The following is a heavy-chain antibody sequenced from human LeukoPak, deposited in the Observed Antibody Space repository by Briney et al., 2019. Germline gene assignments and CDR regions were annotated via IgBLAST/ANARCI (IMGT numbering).Heavy chain of an antibody. CDR3: ARGGQQLKGFDY. D-gene: IGHD6-13*01. CDR2: IYSSGST. Sequence: SETLSLTCSVSGGSISSYYWSWIRQPPGKGLEWIGYIYSSGSTNYNPSLKSRVTMSVDKSENQFSLNLSSVTAADTAVYFCARGGQQLKGFDYWGQGTLVTVSS. V-gene: IGHV4-59*01. CDR1: GGSISSYY. J-gene: IGHJ4*02.